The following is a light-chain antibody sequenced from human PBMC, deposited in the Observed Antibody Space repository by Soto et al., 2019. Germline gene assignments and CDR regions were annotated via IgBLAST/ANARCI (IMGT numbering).Light chain of an antibody. Sequence: QSGLTRPAWASGSPGQSITISCTGTSSDVGSYNLVSWYQQHPGKAPKLMIYEGSKRPSGVSNRFSGSKSGNTASLTISGLQAEDEADYYCCSYAGSSTYVFGTRTKVTVL. V-gene: IGLV2-23*01. CDR1: SSDVGSYNL. CDR3: CSYAGSSTYV. J-gene: IGLJ1*01. CDR2: EGS.